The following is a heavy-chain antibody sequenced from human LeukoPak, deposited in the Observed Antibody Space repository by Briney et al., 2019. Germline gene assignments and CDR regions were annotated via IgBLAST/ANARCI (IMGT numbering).Heavy chain of an antibody. CDR3: ATSRTFDY. Sequence: GGSLRLSCAASGFTLSSYWMHWVRQAPGKGLVWVSHINIDGSNTRYADPVKGRFTISRDNAENTLYLQMNSLRVDDTAVYYCATSRTFDYWGQGTLVTVSS. J-gene: IGHJ4*02. CDR2: INIDGSNT. CDR1: GFTLSSYW. V-gene: IGHV3-74*01.